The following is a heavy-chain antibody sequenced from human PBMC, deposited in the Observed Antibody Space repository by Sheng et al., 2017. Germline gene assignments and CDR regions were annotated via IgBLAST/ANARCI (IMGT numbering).Heavy chain of an antibody. CDR2: YTLVATP. CDR1: GYSISSGFY. J-gene: IGHJ4*02. CDR3: ARLVHSNYADF. D-gene: IGHD2-2*01. Sequence: QVQLQESDPRLVGPSETLSLTCAVSGYSISSGFYWGWDPADPPEGTWNGLAVYTLVATPTTTRRLTDRVSMCSTRPRTNFSLALTSVTAADTATYYCARLVHSNYADFWGQGILVTVSS. V-gene: IGHV4-38-2*01.